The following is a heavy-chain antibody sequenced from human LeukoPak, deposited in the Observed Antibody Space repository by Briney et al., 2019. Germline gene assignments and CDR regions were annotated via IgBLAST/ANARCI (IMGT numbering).Heavy chain of an antibody. Sequence: PSETLSLTCAVSGGSISSGGYSWSWIRQPTGKGLEWIGYIYHSGSTYYNPSLKSRVTISVDRSKNQFSLKLSSVTAAGTAVYYCARGGGRFGEFTAFDYWGQGTLVTVSS. CDR3: ARGGGRFGEFTAFDY. CDR1: GGSISSGGYS. V-gene: IGHV4-30-2*01. D-gene: IGHD3-10*01. J-gene: IGHJ4*02. CDR2: IYHSGST.